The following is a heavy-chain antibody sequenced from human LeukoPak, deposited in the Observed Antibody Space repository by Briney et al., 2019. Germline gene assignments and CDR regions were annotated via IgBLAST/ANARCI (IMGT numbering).Heavy chain of an antibody. Sequence: GGSLRLSCAASGFTFSSYAMSWVRQAPGKGREWVSAISGSGGSTYYADSVKGEFTISRDNSKNPLYLQMNSLRAEDTAVYYCAKDAEWDPRAPMDVWGKGTTVTVSS. J-gene: IGHJ6*01. CDR3: AKDAEWDPRAPMDV. CDR1: GFTFSSYA. V-gene: IGHV3-23*01. D-gene: IGHD1-26*01. CDR2: ISGSGGST.